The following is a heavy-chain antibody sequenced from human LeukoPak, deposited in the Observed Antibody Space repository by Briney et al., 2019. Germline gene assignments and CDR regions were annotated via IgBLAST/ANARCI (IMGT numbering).Heavy chain of an antibody. Sequence: PGGALRLSCAASGFTFSSYAMSWVRQAPGKGLEWVSAISGSGGSTYYADSVKGRFTISRDNSKNTLYLQMNSLRAEDTAVYYCAKAPPAYYYDSSGSSHFDYWGQGTLVTVSS. V-gene: IGHV3-23*01. J-gene: IGHJ4*02. CDR1: GFTFSSYA. CDR2: ISGSGGST. CDR3: AKAPPAYYYDSSGSSHFDY. D-gene: IGHD3-22*01.